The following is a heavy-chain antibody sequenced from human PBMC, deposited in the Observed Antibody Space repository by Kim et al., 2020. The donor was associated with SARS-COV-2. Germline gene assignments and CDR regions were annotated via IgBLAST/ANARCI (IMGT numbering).Heavy chain of an antibody. V-gene: IGHV3-48*02. Sequence: GGSLRLSCAASGFTFSSYSMNWVRQAPGKGLEWVSYISSSSSTIYYADSVKGRFTISRDNAKNSLYLQMNSLRDEDTAVYYCARAFYDSSGYFTYDAFDIWGQGTMGTVSS. CDR3: ARAFYDSSGYFTYDAFDI. CDR2: ISSSSSTI. CDR1: GFTFSSYS. D-gene: IGHD3-22*01. J-gene: IGHJ3*02.